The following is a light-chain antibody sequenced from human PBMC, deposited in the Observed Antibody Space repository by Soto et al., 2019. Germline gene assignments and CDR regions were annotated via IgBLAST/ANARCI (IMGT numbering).Light chain of an antibody. V-gene: IGLV2-14*01. J-gene: IGLJ1*01. CDR3: SSFTTYRVYV. CDR1: PTDIGAYEY. Sequence: QSVLTQPASVSGSPGQSITISCTGNPTDIGAYEYVSWYQQHPGKAPRLLIHGVRNRPPGISSRFSGSKSGLTASLTISGLQAEDEAVYYCSSFTTYRVYVFGPGTKLTVL. CDR2: GVR.